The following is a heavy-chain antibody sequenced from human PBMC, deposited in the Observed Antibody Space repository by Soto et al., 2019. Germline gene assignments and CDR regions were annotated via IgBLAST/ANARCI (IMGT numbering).Heavy chain of an antibody. CDR3: ASRTGWAQSSFYFDY. V-gene: IGHV4-4*02. Sequence: PSETLSLTCVVSSDTINNNKWWSWVRQSPGKGLEWIGEIYHSGSTNYNPSPKSRVTISVDGSKNQFSLKLSSVTAADTAVYYCASRTGWAQSSFYFDYWSQGTLVTVSS. J-gene: IGHJ4*02. D-gene: IGHD6-19*01. CDR2: IYHSGST. CDR1: SDTINNNKW.